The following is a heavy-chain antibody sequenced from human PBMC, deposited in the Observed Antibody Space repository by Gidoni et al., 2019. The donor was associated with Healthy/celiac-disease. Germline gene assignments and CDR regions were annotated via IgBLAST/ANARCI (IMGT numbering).Heavy chain of an antibody. CDR3: AKVRGYCGGDCYSGDAFDI. V-gene: IGHV3-23*01. D-gene: IGHD2-21*01. CDR1: GFTFSSYA. J-gene: IGHJ3*02. Sequence: EVQLLESGGGLVQPGGSLRLSCAASGFTFSSYAMSWVRQAPGKGLEGVSAISGSGGSTYYADSVKGRFTISRDNSKNTLYLQMNSLRAEDTAVYYCAKVRGYCGGDCYSGDAFDIWGQGTMVTVSS. CDR2: ISGSGGST.